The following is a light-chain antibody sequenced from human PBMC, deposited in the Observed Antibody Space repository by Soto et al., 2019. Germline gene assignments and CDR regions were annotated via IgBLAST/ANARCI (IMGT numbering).Light chain of an antibody. CDR1: QSVSTN. CDR2: AAS. Sequence: EIVVTQSPGILSVSPGDRATLSCRASQSVSTNLAWYQQKPGQAPTLLIYAASTRATGIPARFTGSGSATDFTLSISSLQSEDFAVYYCQEYSKWPLFTFVPGTRVDIK. J-gene: IGKJ3*01. CDR3: QEYSKWPLFT. V-gene: IGKV3-15*01.